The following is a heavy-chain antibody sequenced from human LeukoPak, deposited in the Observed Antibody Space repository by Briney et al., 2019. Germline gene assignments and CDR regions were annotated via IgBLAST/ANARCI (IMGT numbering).Heavy chain of an antibody. D-gene: IGHD3-10*01. Sequence: GASVTVSCKASGGAFSSYAISWVRQAPGQGLEWMGWINPNSGGTNYAQKFQGRVTMTRDTSISTAYMELSRLRSDDTAVYYCARGWLWFGEYYFDYWGQGTLVTVSS. CDR3: ARGWLWFGEYYFDY. J-gene: IGHJ4*02. V-gene: IGHV1-2*02. CDR1: GGAFSSYA. CDR2: INPNSGGT.